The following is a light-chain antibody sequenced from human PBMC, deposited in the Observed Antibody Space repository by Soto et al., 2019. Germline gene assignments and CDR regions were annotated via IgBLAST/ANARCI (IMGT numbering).Light chain of an antibody. V-gene: IGLV2-8*01. J-gene: IGLJ2*01. Sequence: QSALTQPPSASGSPGQSVTISCTGASSDIDGFNYVSWYQQHPGKAPKLMIYEVIKRPSGVPDRFSGSRSGNTASLTVSGLQAEEEANYNCSSYAGSNNFGVFGGGTKLTVL. CDR3: SSYAGSNNFGV. CDR2: EVI. CDR1: SSDIDGFNY.